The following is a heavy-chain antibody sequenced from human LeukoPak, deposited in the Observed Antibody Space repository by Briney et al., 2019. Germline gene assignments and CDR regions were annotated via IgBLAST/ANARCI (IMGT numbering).Heavy chain of an antibody. V-gene: IGHV4-4*07. CDR3: ARDRSYDTRIVDF. CDR2: IYTSGYT. D-gene: IGHD3-22*01. CDR1: GGSISGYY. J-gene: IGHJ4*02. Sequence: SETLSLTCTVSGGSISGYYWSWIRQPAGKGLEWIGRIYTSGYTNYTPSLKSRVTMSVDTSKNQFSLKLSSVTAADTAVYYCARDRSYDTRIVDFWGQGTLVTVSS.